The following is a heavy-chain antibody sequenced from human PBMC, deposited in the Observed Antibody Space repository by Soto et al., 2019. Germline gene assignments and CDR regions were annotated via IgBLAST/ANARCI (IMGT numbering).Heavy chain of an antibody. D-gene: IGHD6-13*01. Sequence: QVQLQQWGAGLLKPSETLSLTCAVYGGSFSGYYWSWIRQPPGKGLEWIGEINHSGSTNYNPSLKSRVTISVDTSKNQFSLKLSSVTAADTAVYYCASGWYSSSWYRRALNWFDPWGQGTLVTVSS. CDR2: INHSGST. CDR3: ASGWYSSSWYRRALNWFDP. V-gene: IGHV4-34*01. J-gene: IGHJ5*02. CDR1: GGSFSGYY.